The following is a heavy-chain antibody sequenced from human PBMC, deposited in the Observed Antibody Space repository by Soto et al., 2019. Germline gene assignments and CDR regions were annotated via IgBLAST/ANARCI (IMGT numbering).Heavy chain of an antibody. CDR1: GFTFSNYA. CDR3: AKKYYYDSIGYTSSTSRVGLFDP. CDR2: ISARGDTT. V-gene: IGHV3-23*01. J-gene: IGHJ5*02. D-gene: IGHD3-22*01. Sequence: GGSLRLSCAAYGFTFSNYAMNWVRQAPGKGLEWVSVISARGDTTDYADSVKGRFTISRDNSKNTLYLQMNSLRAEDTAVYYCAKKYYYDSIGYTSSTSRVGLFDPWGQGILFTVSS.